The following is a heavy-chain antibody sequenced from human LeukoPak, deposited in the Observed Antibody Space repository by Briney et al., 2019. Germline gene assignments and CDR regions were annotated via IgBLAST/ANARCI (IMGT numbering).Heavy chain of an antibody. V-gene: IGHV4-59*12. CDR1: GGSIGTYY. D-gene: IGHD3-10*01. CDR3: ARVKVVRGVSEFDY. J-gene: IGHJ4*02. CDR2: IYNSGST. Sequence: KPSETLSLTCTVSGGSIGTYYWSWIRQPPGKGLEWIGYIYNSGSTNYNPSLQSRVTMSVDTSKNQFSLKLSSVTAADTAVYYCARVKVVRGVSEFDYWGQGTLVTVSS.